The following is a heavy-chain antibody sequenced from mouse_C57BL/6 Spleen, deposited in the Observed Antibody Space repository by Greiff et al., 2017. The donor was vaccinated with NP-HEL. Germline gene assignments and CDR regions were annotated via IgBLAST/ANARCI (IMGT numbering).Heavy chain of an antibody. CDR1: GYTFTSYW. V-gene: IGHV1-64*01. D-gene: IGHD2-5*01. CDR3: ARVRNYSNTGGYAMDY. J-gene: IGHJ4*01. CDR2: IHPNSGST. Sequence: VQLQQSGAELVKPGASVKLSCKASGYTFTSYWMHWVKQRPGQGLEWIGMIHPNSGSTNYNEKFKSKATLTVDKSSSTAYMQLSSLTSEDSAVYYGARVRNYSNTGGYAMDYWGQGTSVTVSS.